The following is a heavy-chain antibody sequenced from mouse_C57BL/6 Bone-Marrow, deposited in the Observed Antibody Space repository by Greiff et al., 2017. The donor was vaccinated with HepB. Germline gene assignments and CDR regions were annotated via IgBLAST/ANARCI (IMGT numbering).Heavy chain of an antibody. V-gene: IGHV1-64*01. J-gene: IGHJ2*01. CDR2: IHPNSGST. Sequence: VKLQESGAELVKPGASVKLSCKASGYTFTSYWMHWVKQRPGQGLEWIGMIHPNSGSTNYNEKFKSKATLTVDKSSSTAYMQLSSLTSEDSAVYYCARWLLPSYFDYWGQGTTLTVSS. CDR1: GYTFTSYW. CDR3: ARWLLPSYFDY. D-gene: IGHD2-3*01.